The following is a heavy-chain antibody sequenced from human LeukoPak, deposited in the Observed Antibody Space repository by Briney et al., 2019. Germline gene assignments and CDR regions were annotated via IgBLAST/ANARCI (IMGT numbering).Heavy chain of an antibody. V-gene: IGHV3-7*03. D-gene: IGHD3-22*01. Sequence: PGGSLRLSCAASGFTFSSYWMSWVRQAPGKGLEWVANIKKDGSEKYYVDSVKGRFTISRDNAKTSLYLQMNSLRADDTAVYYCARDYAGDTSGLVLDYWGQGTLVTVSS. CDR2: IKKDGSEK. CDR1: GFTFSSYW. CDR3: ARDYAGDTSGLVLDY. J-gene: IGHJ4*02.